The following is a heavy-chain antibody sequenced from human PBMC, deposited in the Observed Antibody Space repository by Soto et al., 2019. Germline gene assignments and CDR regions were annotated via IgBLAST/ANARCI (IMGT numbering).Heavy chain of an antibody. CDR2: IYYSGST. J-gene: IGHJ5*02. CDR1: GGSISSGGYY. CDR3: ARRAVVAVTGSLDNWLDP. V-gene: IGHV4-31*03. D-gene: IGHD2-21*01. Sequence: PSETLSLTCTVSGGSISSGGYYWSWIRQHPGKGLEWIGYIYYSGSTYYNPSLKSRVTISVDTSRNQFSLKVNSVTAADTAMYYCARRAVVAVTGSLDNWLDPWGQGILVTSPQ.